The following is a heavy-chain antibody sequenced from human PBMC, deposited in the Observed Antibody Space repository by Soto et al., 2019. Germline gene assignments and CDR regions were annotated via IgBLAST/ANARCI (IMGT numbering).Heavy chain of an antibody. CDR1: GGSISSGGYY. Sequence: PSETLSLTCTVSGGSISSGGYYWSWIRQHPGKGLEWIGYIYYSGSTYYNPSLKSRVTISVDTSKNQFSLKLSSVTAADTAVYYCARSPTTVTHYGMDVWGQGTTVTVSS. V-gene: IGHV4-31*03. J-gene: IGHJ6*02. D-gene: IGHD4-17*01. CDR3: ARSPTTVTHYGMDV. CDR2: IYYSGST.